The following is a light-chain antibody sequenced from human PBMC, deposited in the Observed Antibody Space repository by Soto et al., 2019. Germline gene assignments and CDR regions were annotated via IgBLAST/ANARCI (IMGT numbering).Light chain of an antibody. CDR3: QPSSEAKWT. Sequence: DIQMTQSPSSLSASVGDRVTITCRASQSISSYLNWYQQKPGKAPKLLIYAASSLQSGVPSRFSGSGSGTDFTLTISSLQHEDFETYYCQPSSEAKWTLGQGTKVDIK. J-gene: IGKJ1*01. CDR1: QSISSY. V-gene: IGKV1-39*01. CDR2: AAS.